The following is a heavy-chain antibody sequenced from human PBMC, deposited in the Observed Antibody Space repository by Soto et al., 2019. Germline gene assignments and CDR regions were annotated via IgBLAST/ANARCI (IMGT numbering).Heavy chain of an antibody. V-gene: IGHV4-59*08. J-gene: IGHJ4*02. CDR2: IYYSGST. D-gene: IGHD3-10*01. CDR1: GGSISNYY. CDR3: ARRLPGGSHCDY. Sequence: SETLSLTCSVSGGSISNYYWSWIRQPPGKGLEWVGYIYYSGSTSYNPSLKSRVTISVDTSKNQFSLKLSSVTAADTAVYYCARRLPGGSHCDYWGQGTLVTVSS.